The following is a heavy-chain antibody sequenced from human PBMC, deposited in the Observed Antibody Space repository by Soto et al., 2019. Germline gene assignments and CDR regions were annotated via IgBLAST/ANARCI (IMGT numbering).Heavy chain of an antibody. Sequence: PSETLSLTCTVSGGSISGDYWSWIRQPPGKGLEWIGYIYYSGSTNYNPSLKSRVTISVDTSKNQFSLRLSSVTAADTAFYYCARMDCHEGEGYFDYWGQGTLVTVSS. CDR2: IYYSGST. J-gene: IGHJ4*02. D-gene: IGHD2-21*01. CDR3: ARMDCHEGEGYFDY. V-gene: IGHV4-59*01. CDR1: GGSISGDY.